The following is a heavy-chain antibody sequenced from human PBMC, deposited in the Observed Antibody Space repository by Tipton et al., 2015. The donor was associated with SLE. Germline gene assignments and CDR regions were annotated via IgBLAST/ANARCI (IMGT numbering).Heavy chain of an antibody. CDR3: ARASYCSGGSFYPHYFDY. CDR1: GYTFTSYG. D-gene: IGHD2-15*01. V-gene: IGHV1-18*01. Sequence: QVQLVQSGAEVKKPGASVKVSCKASGYTFTSYGISWVRQAPGQGLEWMGWISAYNGNTNYAQKLRGRVTMTTDTSTSTAYMELRSLRSDDTAVYYCARASYCSGGSFYPHYFDYWGQGTLITVSS. CDR2: ISAYNGNT. J-gene: IGHJ4*02.